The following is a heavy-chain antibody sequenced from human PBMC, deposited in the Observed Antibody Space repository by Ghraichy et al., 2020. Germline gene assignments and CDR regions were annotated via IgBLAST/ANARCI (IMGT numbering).Heavy chain of an antibody. J-gene: IGHJ6*02. D-gene: IGHD5-18*01. V-gene: IGHV3-21*01. CDR2: INYSSRFI. Sequence: GESLRLSCAASEFTFSRYTMNWVRQAPGKGLEWVSSINYSSRFIFYADSVKGRFTISRDNGKNSLYLQMNSLRAEDTAVYYCARDASLPGYSYGRPLYGMDVWGQGTTVTVSS. CDR1: EFTFSRYT. CDR3: ARDASLPGYSYGRPLYGMDV.